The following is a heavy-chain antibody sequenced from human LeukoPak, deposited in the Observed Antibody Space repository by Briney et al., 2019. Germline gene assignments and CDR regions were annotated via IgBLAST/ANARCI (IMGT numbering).Heavy chain of an antibody. CDR1: GYTFTSYD. Sequence: RASVKVSCKASGYTFTSYDINWVRQATGQGLEWMGWMNPNSGNTGYAQKFQGRATMTRNTSISTAYMELSSLRSEDTAVYYCARSRYSGSYGDYWGQGTLVTASS. CDR2: MNPNSGNT. J-gene: IGHJ4*02. D-gene: IGHD1-26*01. V-gene: IGHV1-8*01. CDR3: ARSRYSGSYGDY.